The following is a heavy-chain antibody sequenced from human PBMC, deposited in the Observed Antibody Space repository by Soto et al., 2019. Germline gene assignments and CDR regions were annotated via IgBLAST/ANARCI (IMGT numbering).Heavy chain of an antibody. Sequence: QVQLQESGPGLVKPSGTLSLTCAVSGGSISSSNWWSWVRQPPGKGLEWIGEIYHSGSTNYNPSLKXRXTXSMXKSSNQSSLKLSSVTAADTAVYYCARRWGEGRVDYWGQGTLVTVSS. J-gene: IGHJ4*02. D-gene: IGHD3-10*01. V-gene: IGHV4-4*02. CDR1: GGSISSSNW. CDR2: IYHSGST. CDR3: ARRWGEGRVDY.